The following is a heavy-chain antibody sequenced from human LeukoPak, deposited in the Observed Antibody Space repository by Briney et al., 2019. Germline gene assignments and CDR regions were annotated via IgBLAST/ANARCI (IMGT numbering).Heavy chain of an antibody. J-gene: IGHJ4*02. V-gene: IGHV3-48*01. Sequence: GGSLRLSCAASGFTFSSYSMNWVRQAPGKGLEWVSYISSRSATIYYADSVKGRFTISRDNAKHSLYLQMNSLRAEDTAVYYCARAPISSSSFDLWGQGTLVTASS. CDR3: ARAPISSSSFDL. D-gene: IGHD6-13*01. CDR2: ISSRSATI. CDR1: GFTFSSYS.